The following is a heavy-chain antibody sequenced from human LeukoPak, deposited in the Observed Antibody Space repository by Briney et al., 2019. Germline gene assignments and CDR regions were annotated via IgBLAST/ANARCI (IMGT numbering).Heavy chain of an antibody. V-gene: IGHV3-48*01. CDR1: GFTFSSYG. D-gene: IGHD1-26*01. J-gene: IGHJ5*02. CDR2: ISSSSSTI. Sequence: GGSLRLSCAASGFTFSSYGMTWVRQAPGQGLEWGSYISSSSSTISYADSVKGRFTISTYNAKNSLYLHLNSLRAEDTAVCDWAISLVVGATYLYHWGQGTLVTVSS. CDR3: AISLVVGATYLYH.